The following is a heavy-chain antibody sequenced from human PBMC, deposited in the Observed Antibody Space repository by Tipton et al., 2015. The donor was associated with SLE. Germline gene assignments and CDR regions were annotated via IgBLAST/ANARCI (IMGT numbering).Heavy chain of an antibody. CDR3: ARGVEYQDS. Sequence: TLSLTCTVSGASISSGSYYWSWIRQPAGKGLEWIGNIYYSGSTYYNPSLKSRLSISVDTSMNQVSLRLGYVTAADTAVYYCARGVEYQDSWGQGALVTVSS. J-gene: IGHJ4*02. CDR2: IYYSGST. CDR1: GASISSGSYY. V-gene: IGHV4-39*07. D-gene: IGHD2/OR15-2a*01.